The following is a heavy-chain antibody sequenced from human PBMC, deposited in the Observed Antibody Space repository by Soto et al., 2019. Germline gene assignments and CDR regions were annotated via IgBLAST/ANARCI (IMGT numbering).Heavy chain of an antibody. V-gene: IGHV3-23*01. J-gene: IGHJ4*02. Sequence: GGSLRLSCAASGFIFSAYALNWVRQAPGKGLEWVSVITASGDTDYADSVKGRFTISRDNSKDTLSLQMESLTVEDTAIYYCAREDGGGPFDYWGQGPLVTVSS. D-gene: IGHD2-15*01. CDR2: ITASGDT. CDR1: GFIFSAYA. CDR3: AREDGGGPFDY.